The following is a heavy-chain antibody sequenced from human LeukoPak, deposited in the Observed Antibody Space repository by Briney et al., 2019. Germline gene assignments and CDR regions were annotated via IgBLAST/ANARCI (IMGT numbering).Heavy chain of an antibody. D-gene: IGHD3-3*01. CDR2: INPNSGGT. V-gene: IGHV1-2*02. CDR1: GYTFTGYY. Sequence: GASVKVSCKASGYTFTGYYMHWVRQAPGQGLEWMGWINPNSGGTNYAQKLQGRVTMTTDTSTSTAYMELRSLRSDDTAVYYCARWRGKLRFLEWLSDYYGMDVWGQGTTVTVSS. CDR3: ARWRGKLRFLEWLSDYYGMDV. J-gene: IGHJ6*02.